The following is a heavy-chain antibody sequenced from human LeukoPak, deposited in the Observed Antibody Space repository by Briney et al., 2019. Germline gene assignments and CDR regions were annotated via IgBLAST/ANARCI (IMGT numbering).Heavy chain of an antibody. CDR2: ISSSSSYI. D-gene: IGHD6-19*01. J-gene: IGHJ4*02. CDR3: ARGSGIAVGFDY. Sequence: GGSLRLSCAASGFTFSSYRMNWVRQAPGKGLEWVSSISSSSSYIYYADSVKGRFTISRDNAKNSLYLQMNSLRAEDTAVYYCARGSGIAVGFDYWGQGTLVTVSS. CDR1: GFTFSSYR. V-gene: IGHV3-21*01.